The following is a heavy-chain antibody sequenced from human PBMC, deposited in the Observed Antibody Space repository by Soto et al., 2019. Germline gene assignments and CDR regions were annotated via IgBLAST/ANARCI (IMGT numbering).Heavy chain of an antibody. CDR1: GGSISSGGYY. Sequence: QVQLQESGPGLVKPSQTLSLTCTVSGGSISSGGYYWSWIRQHPGKGLEWIGYIYYSGSTYYNPSLKSRVTISVDTSKNQFSLKLSSVTAADTAVYYCARYSKMTTVPDGMDVWGQGTTVTVSS. CDR3: ARYSKMTTVPDGMDV. CDR2: IYYSGST. D-gene: IGHD4-17*01. J-gene: IGHJ6*02. V-gene: IGHV4-31*03.